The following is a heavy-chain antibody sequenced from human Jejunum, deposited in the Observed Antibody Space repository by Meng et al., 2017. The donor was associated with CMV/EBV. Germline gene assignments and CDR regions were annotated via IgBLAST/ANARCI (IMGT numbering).Heavy chain of an antibody. Sequence: AVYGFTYSNFWMSWVRQAPGMGLEWVANIKQDGSATYYADSVKGRFTISRDNAKNSLYLQMDNLRADDTAVYYCVREDIVVFDYWGQGTLVTVSS. CDR3: VREDIVVFDY. V-gene: IGHV3-7*01. CDR1: GFTYSNFW. D-gene: IGHD2-15*01. CDR2: IKQDGSAT. J-gene: IGHJ4*02.